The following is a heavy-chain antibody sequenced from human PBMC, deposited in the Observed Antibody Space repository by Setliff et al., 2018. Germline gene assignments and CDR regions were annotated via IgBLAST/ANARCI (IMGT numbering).Heavy chain of an antibody. CDR2: IYYSGST. CDR3: ASAAAGYCSGRSCYAKLYFDY. V-gene: IGHV4-39*07. CDR1: GASISSSRDY. J-gene: IGHJ4*02. Sequence: PSETLSLTCTVSGASISSSRDYWGWVRQPPGKGLEWIGSIYYSGSTNYNPSLKSRVTISVDTSKNQFSLKLSSVTAADTAVYYCASAAAGYCSGRSCYAKLYFDYWGQGTLVTVSS. D-gene: IGHD2-15*01.